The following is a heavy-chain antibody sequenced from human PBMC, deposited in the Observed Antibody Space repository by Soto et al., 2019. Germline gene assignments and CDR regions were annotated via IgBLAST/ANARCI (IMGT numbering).Heavy chain of an antibody. Sequence: QVPLVQSGAEVKKPGASVKVSCKASGYTFTSYAMHWVRQAPGQRLEWMGWINAGNGNTKYSQKFQGRVTITRDTSASTAYMELSSLRSEDTAVYYCAISGYCSSTSCKKGAFDIWGQGTMVTVSS. V-gene: IGHV1-3*01. CDR1: GYTFTSYA. CDR2: INAGNGNT. D-gene: IGHD2-2*01. CDR3: AISGYCSSTSCKKGAFDI. J-gene: IGHJ3*02.